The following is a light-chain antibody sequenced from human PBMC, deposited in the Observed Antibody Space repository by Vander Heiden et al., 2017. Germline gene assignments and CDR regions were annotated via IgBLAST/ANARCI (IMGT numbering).Light chain of an antibody. Sequence: QSVLTQPPPTSGTPGQRVTIPCSGTSPNIGSNAVNWYQQLPGAATRLLIYNNDQRPSGVPDRFSGSKSGTSASLSVSGLRSEDEADYYCAAWDDSLTGLVFGGGTKLTVL. J-gene: IGLJ2*01. V-gene: IGLV1-44*01. CDR1: SPNIGSNA. CDR3: AAWDDSLTGLV. CDR2: NND.